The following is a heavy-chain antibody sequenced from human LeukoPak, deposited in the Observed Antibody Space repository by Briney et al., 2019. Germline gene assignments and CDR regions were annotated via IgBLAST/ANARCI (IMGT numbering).Heavy chain of an antibody. V-gene: IGHV3-7*01. J-gene: IGHJ3*02. Sequence: GGSLRLSCAASGFTFSSYWMSWVRQAPGKGLEWVANIKQDGSEKYYVDSVKGRFTISRGNAKNSLYLQMNSLRAEDTAVYYCARDYYDSSGYYGDAFDIWGQGTMVTVSS. CDR2: IKQDGSEK. CDR1: GFTFSSYW. D-gene: IGHD3-22*01. CDR3: ARDYYDSSGYYGDAFDI.